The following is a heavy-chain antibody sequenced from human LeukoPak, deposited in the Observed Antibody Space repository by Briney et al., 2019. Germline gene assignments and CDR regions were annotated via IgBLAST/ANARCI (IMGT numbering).Heavy chain of an antibody. V-gene: IGHV1-2*06. Sequence: ASVKVSCKASGGTFSNYTISWVRQAPGQGLEWMGRINPNSGGTNYAQKFQGRVTMTRDTSISTAYMELSRLRSDDTAVYYCARDMGSGSSHHFDYWGQGTLVTVSS. CDR3: ARDMGSGSSHHFDY. CDR1: GGTFSNYT. D-gene: IGHD3-10*01. CDR2: INPNSGGT. J-gene: IGHJ4*02.